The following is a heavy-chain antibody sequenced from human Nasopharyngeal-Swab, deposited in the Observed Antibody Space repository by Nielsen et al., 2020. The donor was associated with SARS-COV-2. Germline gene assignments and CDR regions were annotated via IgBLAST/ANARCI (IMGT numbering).Heavy chain of an antibody. D-gene: IGHD5-12*01. Sequence: SETLSLTCSVSGGSISSYYWSWIRQRPGKGLEWVGYVFYSGTTNYNPSLKSRVSISVDTSKNQFSLKLSSVTAADTAVYYCVRPEGVATSFKYYFQYGMDVWGQGTMVTVPS. CDR3: VRPEGVATSFKYYFQYGMDV. CDR1: GGSISSYY. J-gene: IGHJ6*02. CDR2: VFYSGTT. V-gene: IGHV4-59*01.